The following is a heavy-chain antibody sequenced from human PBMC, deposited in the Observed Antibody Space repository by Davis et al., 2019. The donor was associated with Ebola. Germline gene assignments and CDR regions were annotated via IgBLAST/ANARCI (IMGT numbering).Heavy chain of an antibody. CDR2: IYIDGTT. D-gene: IGHD1-26*01. CDR1: GFTVSSNY. V-gene: IGHV3-53*01. J-gene: IGHJ4*02. CDR3: ARRVGKTAPDY. Sequence: GGSLRLSCAASGFTVSSNYMSWVRQAPGKGLEWVSVIYIDGTTYYANSVKGRFTISRDNSKNTLYLQMNSLRAEDTAVYYYARRVGKTAPDYWGQGTLVTVSS.